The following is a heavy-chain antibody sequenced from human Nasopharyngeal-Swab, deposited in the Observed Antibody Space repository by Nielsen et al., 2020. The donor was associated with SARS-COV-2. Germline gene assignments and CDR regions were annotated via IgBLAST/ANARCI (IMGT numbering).Heavy chain of an antibody. CDR2: IHHSGST. Sequence: SETLSLTCAVSGYSISSGYYWGWIRQPPGKGLECIGNIHHSGSTYYNPSLKRRVTISVDTSKNQFSLKLSSVTAADTAVYYCARRSSWYYLDYWGQGILVTVSS. CDR1: GYSISSGYY. V-gene: IGHV4-38-2*01. CDR3: ARRSSWYYLDY. D-gene: IGHD6-13*01. J-gene: IGHJ4*02.